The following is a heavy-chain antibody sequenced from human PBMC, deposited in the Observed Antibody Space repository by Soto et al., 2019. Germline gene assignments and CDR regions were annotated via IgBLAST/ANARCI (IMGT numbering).Heavy chain of an antibody. CDR1: GFTFSSYS. Sequence: EVQLVESGGGLVKPGGSLRLSCAASGFTFSSYSMNWVRQAPGKGLEWVSSISSSSSYIYYADSVKGRFTISRDNAKNALYLQMNSLRAEDTAVYYCARDEVIVGAIDYWGQGTLVTVSS. V-gene: IGHV3-21*01. D-gene: IGHD1-26*01. CDR3: ARDEVIVGAIDY. CDR2: ISSSSSYI. J-gene: IGHJ4*02.